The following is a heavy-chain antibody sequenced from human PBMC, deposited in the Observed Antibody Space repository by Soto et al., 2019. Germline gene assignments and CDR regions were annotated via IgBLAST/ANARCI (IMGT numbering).Heavy chain of an antibody. CDR1: GFTFSSYD. CDR2: ISYDENNK. D-gene: IGHD6-19*01. Sequence: QVQLVESGGGVVQPGRSLRLSCAASGFTFSSYDMHWVRQAPGKGLEWVAVISYDENNKYYVNSVRGRFTISRDNSKNTLYLQMNSLRPEDTAVYYFAKAKNVRQWLVCNLDFWGQGTLVTVSS. J-gene: IGHJ4*02. V-gene: IGHV3-30*18. CDR3: AKAKNVRQWLVCNLDF.